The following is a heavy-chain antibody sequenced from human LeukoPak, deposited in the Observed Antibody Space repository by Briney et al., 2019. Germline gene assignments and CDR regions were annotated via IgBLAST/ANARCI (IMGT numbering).Heavy chain of an antibody. CDR1: GFIFSTYA. D-gene: IGHD6-13*01. CDR3: ASGGRSSPRMIGYSSSWQPYYYYGMDV. Sequence: GSLRLSCAASGFIFSTYAMSWVRQAPGKGLEWIGEINHSGSTNYNPSLKSRVTISVDTSKNQFSLKLSSVTAADTAVYYCASGGRSSPRMIGYSSSWQPYYYYGMDVWGQGTTVTVSS. V-gene: IGHV4-34*01. J-gene: IGHJ6*02. CDR2: INHSGST.